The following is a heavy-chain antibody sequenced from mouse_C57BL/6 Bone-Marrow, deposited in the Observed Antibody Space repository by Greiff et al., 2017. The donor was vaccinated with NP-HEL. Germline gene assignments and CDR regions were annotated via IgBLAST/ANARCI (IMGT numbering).Heavy chain of an antibody. CDR3: ARGGYYAMDY. J-gene: IGHJ4*01. Sequence: DVQLVESGGGLVKPGGSLKLSCAASGFTFSDYGMHWVRQAPEKGLEWVAYISSGSSTIYYADTVKGRFTISRDNAKNTLFLQMTRLRSEDTAMYYCARGGYYAMDYWGQGTSVTVSS. V-gene: IGHV5-17*01. CDR1: GFTFSDYG. CDR2: ISSGSSTI.